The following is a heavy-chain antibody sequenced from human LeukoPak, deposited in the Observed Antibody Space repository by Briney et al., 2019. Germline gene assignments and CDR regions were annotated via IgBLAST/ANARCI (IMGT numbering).Heavy chain of an antibody. V-gene: IGHV3-7*01. J-gene: IGHJ4*02. Sequence: GGSLRLSCAASGFTFSNYWMRWVRQAPGKGLEWVADIKQDGSDKNYVDSVKGRFTISRDNAKNSLYLQMNSLRAEDTAVYYCASDGVVSGWNFAYWGQGTLVTVSS. CDR3: ASDGVVSGWNFAY. CDR1: GFTFSNYW. D-gene: IGHD6-19*01. CDR2: IKQDGSDK.